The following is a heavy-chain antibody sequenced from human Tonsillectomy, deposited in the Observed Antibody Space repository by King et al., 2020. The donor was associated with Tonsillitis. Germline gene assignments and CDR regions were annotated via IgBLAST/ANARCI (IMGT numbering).Heavy chain of an antibody. CDR3: ARDVARGYSGYDSFDY. D-gene: IGHD5-12*01. J-gene: IGHJ4*02. CDR1: GYTFISYG. V-gene: IGHV1-18*04. Sequence: QLVQSGAEVKKPGASVKVSCKASGYTFISYGISWVRQAPGQGLEWMGWISAYSGITNYAQNLQGRVTMTTDTSTSTAYMELRSLRSDDTAVYYCARDVARGYSGYDSFDYWGQGTLVIVSS. CDR2: ISAYSGIT.